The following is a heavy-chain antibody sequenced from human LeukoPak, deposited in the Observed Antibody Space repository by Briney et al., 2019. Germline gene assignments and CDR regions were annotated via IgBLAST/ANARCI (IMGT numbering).Heavy chain of an antibody. V-gene: IGHV3-48*03. CDR3: ARELVFRGSSSVFDY. D-gene: IGHD6-6*01. CDR2: ISSSGSTI. Sequence: GGSLRLSCAASGFTFSSYEMNWIRQAPGKGLEWVSYISSSGSTIYYADSVKGRFTISRDNAKNSLYLQMNSLRAEDTAVYYCARELVFRGSSSVFDYWGQGTLVTVSS. J-gene: IGHJ4*02. CDR1: GFTFSSYE.